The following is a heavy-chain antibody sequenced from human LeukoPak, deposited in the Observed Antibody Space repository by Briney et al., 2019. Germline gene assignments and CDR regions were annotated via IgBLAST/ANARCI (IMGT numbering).Heavy chain of an antibody. Sequence: GGSLRLSCAASGFSFNKNGMHWVRQAPGKGLEWVAFLRYDGSNQEYADFVKGRFTISRDNSKNTLYLQMNSLRVEDTALYYCARDDPHYDIVTGYYPIDYWGQGTLVTVSS. J-gene: IGHJ4*02. CDR3: ARDDPHYDIVTGYYPIDY. CDR2: LRYDGSNQ. D-gene: IGHD3-9*01. V-gene: IGHV3-30*02. CDR1: GFSFNKNG.